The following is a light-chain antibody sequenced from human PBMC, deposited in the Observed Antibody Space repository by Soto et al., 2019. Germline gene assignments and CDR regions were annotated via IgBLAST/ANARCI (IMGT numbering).Light chain of an antibody. V-gene: IGKV1D-16*01. CDR2: GAS. CDR1: QDINSY. Sequence: DVQTTQSPSSLSASVGDRVTITCRASQDINSYLAWYQQKPGNAPKSLIYGASSLQTGVPSRFSGSESGTDFTLTISNLQPEDSATYYCQQYNIYPLTFGGGTKVEIK. CDR3: QQYNIYPLT. J-gene: IGKJ4*01.